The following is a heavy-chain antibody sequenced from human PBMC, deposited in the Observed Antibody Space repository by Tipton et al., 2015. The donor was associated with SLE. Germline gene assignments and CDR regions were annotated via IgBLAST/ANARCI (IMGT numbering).Heavy chain of an antibody. CDR2: IYYSGST. J-gene: IGHJ4*02. Sequence: TLSLTCTVSGGSISSGGYYWSWIRQHPGKGLEWIGYIYYSGSTYYNQSLKSRVTISLDTSKNQFSLKLSSVTAADTAVYYCARESEGDWGPFFDYWGQGTLVTVSS. V-gene: IGHV4-31*03. D-gene: IGHD2-21*02. CDR3: ARESEGDWGPFFDY. CDR1: GGSISSGGYY.